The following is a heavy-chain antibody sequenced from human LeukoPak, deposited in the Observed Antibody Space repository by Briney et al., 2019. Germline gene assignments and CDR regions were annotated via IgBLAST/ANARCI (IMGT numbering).Heavy chain of an antibody. J-gene: IGHJ5*02. V-gene: IGHV4-34*01. Sequence: SETLSLTCAVYGGSFSGYYWSWIRQPPGKGLEWIGEINHSGSTNYNPSLKSRVTISVDTSKNQFSLKLSSVTAADTAVYYCARRRYYYDTDDPANWFDPWGQGTLVTVSS. CDR3: ARRRYYYDTDDPANWFDP. CDR2: INHSGST. CDR1: GGSFSGYY. D-gene: IGHD3-22*01.